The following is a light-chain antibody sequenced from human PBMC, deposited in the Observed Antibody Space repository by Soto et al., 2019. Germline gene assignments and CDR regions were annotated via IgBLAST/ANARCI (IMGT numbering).Light chain of an antibody. Sequence: QSVLTQPPSVSGAPGQRVTISCTGSSSNIGAGYDVHWYQQLPDTAPKLLIYGDNNRPSGVPDRFSDSKSGTSASLAIPGLQAEDEADYYCQSYDRSLSGYVFGTGTKVTVL. J-gene: IGLJ1*01. CDR3: QSYDRSLSGYV. V-gene: IGLV1-40*01. CDR1: SSNIGAGYD. CDR2: GDN.